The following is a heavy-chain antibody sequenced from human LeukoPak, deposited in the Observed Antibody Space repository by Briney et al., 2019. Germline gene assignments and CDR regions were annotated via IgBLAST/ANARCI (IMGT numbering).Heavy chain of an antibody. V-gene: IGHV3-21*01. D-gene: IGHD4-17*01. CDR2: ISSGSSAI. CDR1: GFTFTTYS. CDR3: ARGHTAVTRHFDF. J-gene: IGHJ4*02. Sequence: TGGSLRLSCEASGFTFTTYSMTWVRQAPGKGLEWVSIISSGSSAIFSADALKGRFTISRDDAKNLLYLDMNSLRAEDTAVYYCARGHTAVTRHFDFWGQGTLVTVSS.